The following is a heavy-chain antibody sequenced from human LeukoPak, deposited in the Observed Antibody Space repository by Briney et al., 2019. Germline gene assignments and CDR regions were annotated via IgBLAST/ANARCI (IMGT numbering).Heavy chain of an antibody. J-gene: IGHJ4*02. CDR1: GFTFSDDS. CDR2: ISSSSRTI. D-gene: IGHD4-17*01. V-gene: IGHV3-48*01. Sequence: PGGSLRLSCSASGFTFSDDSRNWVRQAPGKGLEWLSYISSSSRTIYYADSVSGRFTVYRDNAKDSLYLQLNSLRAEDTAVYYCAWSSLTKAVTRSQWYFDSWGQGTRLTVPS. CDR3: AWSSLTKAVTRSQWYFDS.